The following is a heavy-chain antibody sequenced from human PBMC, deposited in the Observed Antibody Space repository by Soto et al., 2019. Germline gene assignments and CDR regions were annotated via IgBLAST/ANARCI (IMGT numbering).Heavy chain of an antibody. CDR1: GFTFDDFW. V-gene: IGHV3-7*02. J-gene: IGHJ3*02. D-gene: IGHD2-21*01. CDR3: AMNRRDCRSNTCYDVFDI. CDR2: IKRDESQK. Sequence: EVQLVESGGGMVQPGGSLRLSCLASGFTFDDFWMTWVRQAPGRGLEWVANIKRDESQKYYLDSVKGRFTISRDNAKNSLSLPMNRPRAEDTAVYYCAMNRRDCRSNTCYDVFDIWGQGTMVTVSS.